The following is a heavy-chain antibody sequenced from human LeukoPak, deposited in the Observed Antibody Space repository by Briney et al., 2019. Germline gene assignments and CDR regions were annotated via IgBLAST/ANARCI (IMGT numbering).Heavy chain of an antibody. V-gene: IGHV4-59*01. CDR3: ARVPGWYFDL. CDR1: GGSISSSC. J-gene: IGHJ2*01. Sequence: SQSLSLTCSVAGGSISSSCWSWIRQPPGKGLEWIGYIYYSGTTTSNPSLKGRVTISVDTSKNQFSLKLSSVTAADTAMYYCARVPGWYFDLWGGGTLVTVSS. D-gene: IGHD2-2*01. CDR2: IYYSGTT.